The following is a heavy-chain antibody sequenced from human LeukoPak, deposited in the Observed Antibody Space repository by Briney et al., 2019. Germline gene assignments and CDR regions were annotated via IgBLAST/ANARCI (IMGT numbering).Heavy chain of an antibody. D-gene: IGHD6-19*01. V-gene: IGHV3-23*01. Sequence: PGGSLRLSCAASGLTFSSYAMSWVRQAPGKGLEWVSSISGSAGTTYYADSVKGRFTNSRDDSKNALYLQMNSLRDEDTAVYYCAKLGPGYSSGWSGYFDLWGRGTLVTVSS. J-gene: IGHJ2*01. CDR1: GLTFSSYA. CDR3: AKLGPGYSSGWSGYFDL. CDR2: ISGSAGTT.